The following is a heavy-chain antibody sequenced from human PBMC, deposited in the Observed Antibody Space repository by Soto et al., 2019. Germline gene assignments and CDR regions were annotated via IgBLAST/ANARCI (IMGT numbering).Heavy chain of an antibody. CDR1: GFTFSDHY. CDR2: IKSKTDGGTT. D-gene: IGHD6-13*01. J-gene: IGHJ3*02. V-gene: IGHV3-15*01. Sequence: PGGSLRLSCAASGFTFSDHYMSWVRQAPGKGLEWVGRIKSKTDGGTTDYAAPVKGRFTISRDDSKNTLYLQMNSLKTEDTAVYYFTKESGGQQVVPEVLDIWGKGTMVTVSS. CDR3: TKESGGQQVVPEVLDI.